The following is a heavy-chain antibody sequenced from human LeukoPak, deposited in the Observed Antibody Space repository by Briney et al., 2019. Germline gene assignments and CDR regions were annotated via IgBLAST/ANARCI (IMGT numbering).Heavy chain of an antibody. CDR1: GFTFGSYA. CDR3: RVEYYGSGREMVLVDI. D-gene: IGHD3-10*01. J-gene: IGHJ3*02. Sequence: GGSLRLSCAASGFTFGSYAMHWVRQAPGKGLEWVAVISYDGSNKYYADSVKGRFTISRDNSKNTLYLQMNSLRAEDTAVYYCRVEYYGSGREMVLVDIWGQGTMVTVSS. CDR2: ISYDGSNK. V-gene: IGHV3-30*04.